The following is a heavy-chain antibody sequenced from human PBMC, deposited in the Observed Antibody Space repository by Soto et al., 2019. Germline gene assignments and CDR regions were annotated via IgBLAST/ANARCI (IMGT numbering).Heavy chain of an antibody. J-gene: IGHJ4*02. V-gene: IGHV4-59*08. Sequence: PSETLSLTCTVSGGSISSYYSNWIRQPPGKGLEWIGYIYYSESTNYNPSLKSRVTISVDTSKNQFSLKLSSVTAADTAVYYCARRYGSAIDYWGQGTLVTVSS. CDR1: GGSISSYY. D-gene: IGHD1-26*01. CDR2: IYYSEST. CDR3: ARRYGSAIDY.